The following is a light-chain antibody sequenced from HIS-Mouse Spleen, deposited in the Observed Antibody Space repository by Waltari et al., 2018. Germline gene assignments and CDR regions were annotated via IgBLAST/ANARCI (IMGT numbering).Light chain of an antibody. Sequence: QSVLTQPPSASGTPGQRLTISCSGSSSNIGSNYVYWYQQLPGTAPKLLIYRNNQRPSGVPDQFSGSKSGTSASLAISGLRSEDEADYYCAAWDDSLSGWVFGGGTKLTVL. CDR2: RNN. J-gene: IGLJ3*02. CDR1: SSNIGSNY. V-gene: IGLV1-47*01. CDR3: AAWDDSLSGWV.